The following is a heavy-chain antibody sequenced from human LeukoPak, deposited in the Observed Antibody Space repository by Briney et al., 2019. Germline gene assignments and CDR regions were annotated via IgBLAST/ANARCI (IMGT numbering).Heavy chain of an antibody. Sequence: SETLSLTCTVSGVSISSYYWSWIRQPPGKGLEWIGYIYYSGSTNYNPSLKSRVTISVDTSKNQFSLKLSSVTAADTAVYYCARARDKYNWNDAGAFDIWGQGTMVTVSS. CDR2: IYYSGST. CDR1: GVSISSYY. V-gene: IGHV4-59*01. D-gene: IGHD1-1*01. CDR3: ARARDKYNWNDAGAFDI. J-gene: IGHJ3*02.